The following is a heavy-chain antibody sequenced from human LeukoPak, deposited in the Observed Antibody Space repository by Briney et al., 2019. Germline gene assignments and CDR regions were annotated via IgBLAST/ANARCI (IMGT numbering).Heavy chain of an antibody. CDR3: ARVVGAETEDYFDY. V-gene: IGHV3-48*04. D-gene: IGHD1-26*01. J-gene: IGHJ4*02. CDR1: GFTFSSYT. CDR2: ISSSGSIT. Sequence: DPGGSLRLSCAVSGFTFSSYTMNWVRQTPGKGLEWVSYISSSGSITYYADSVKGRFTVSRDNAKNSLYLQMNSLTAEDTAVYYCARVVGAETEDYFDYWGQGTLVTVSS.